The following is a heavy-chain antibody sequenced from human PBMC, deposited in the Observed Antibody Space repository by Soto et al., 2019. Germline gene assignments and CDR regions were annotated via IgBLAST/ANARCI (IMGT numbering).Heavy chain of an antibody. Sequence: PSETLSLTCTVSGVSLNSDDNYWSWVRQPPGKGLEWIGYIYNSGSTSYNPSLKSRLMMSIDTSKNQFSLKLTSVTAADTAVYYCASDNQRRAYNWFDPWGPGTLVTVSS. CDR2: IYNSGST. D-gene: IGHD2-2*01. CDR3: ASDNQRRAYNWFDP. V-gene: IGHV4-30-4*01. J-gene: IGHJ5*02. CDR1: GVSLNSDDNY.